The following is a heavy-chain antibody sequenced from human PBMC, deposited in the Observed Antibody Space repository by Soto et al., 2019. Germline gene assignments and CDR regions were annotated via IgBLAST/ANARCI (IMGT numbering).Heavy chain of an antibody. V-gene: IGHV3-20*04. CDR3: ARGPHQRSNWYYFDY. CDR1: GFTFDDYA. Sequence: GGSLRLSCAASGFTFDDYAMSWVRQAPGKGQEWVSAINWNGGRIGDGDSVKGRFTISRDNAKNSLYLEKDSQRDEDTAFYYCARGPHQRSNWYYFDYWGQGSLVTVSS. J-gene: IGHJ4*02. CDR2: INWNGGRI.